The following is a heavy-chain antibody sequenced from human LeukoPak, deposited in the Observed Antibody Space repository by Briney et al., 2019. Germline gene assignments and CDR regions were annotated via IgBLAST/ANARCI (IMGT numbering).Heavy chain of an antibody. CDR2: IKQDGSEK. CDR3: ARVGCGGDCYYYFDY. V-gene: IGHV3-7*01. J-gene: IGHJ4*02. D-gene: IGHD2-21*02. Sequence: GGSLRLSCAASGFTFDDYGMSWVRQAPGKGLEWVANIKQDGSEKYYVDSVKGRFTISRDNAKNSLYLQMNSLRAEDTAVYYFARVGCGGDCYYYFDYWGQGTLVTVSS. CDR1: GFTFDDYG.